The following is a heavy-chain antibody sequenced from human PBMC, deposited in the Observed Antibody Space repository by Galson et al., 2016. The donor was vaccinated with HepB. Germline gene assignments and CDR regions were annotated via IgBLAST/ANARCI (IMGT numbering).Heavy chain of an antibody. CDR3: ARDTIKLAYNDILTGYYNWFDP. CDR1: GYNFTIYG. V-gene: IGHV1-18*01. CDR2: ISPYNGNK. Sequence: SVKVSCKASGYNFTIYGITWVRQGPGQGLEWMGWISPYNGNKYYAQRFQGRLTLTTDTSTSTAFMELQSLKSDDTAVYYCARDTIKLAYNDILTGYYNWFDPWGQGTLVTVSS. J-gene: IGHJ5*02. D-gene: IGHD3-9*01.